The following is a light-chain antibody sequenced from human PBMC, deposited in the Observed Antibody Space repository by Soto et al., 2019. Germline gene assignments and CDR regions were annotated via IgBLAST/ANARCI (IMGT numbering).Light chain of an antibody. CDR2: GAS. V-gene: IGKV3-20*01. Sequence: EIGLTQSPGTQSLSPGERATLSCRASQSVANSYLAWYQQKPGQAPRLLIYGASSRATGIPDRFSGSGSGTDFTLTISRLESEDFAVYYCQQYGTLITFGQGTRLEIK. J-gene: IGKJ5*01. CDR1: QSVANSY. CDR3: QQYGTLIT.